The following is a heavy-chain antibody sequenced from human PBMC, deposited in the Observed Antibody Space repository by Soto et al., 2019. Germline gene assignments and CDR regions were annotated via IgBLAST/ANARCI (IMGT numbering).Heavy chain of an antibody. CDR3: ARDLSYGSGSYYRVHYGMDV. J-gene: IGHJ6*04. CDR2: ISSSSSYI. CDR1: GFTFSSYS. V-gene: IGHV3-21*01. Sequence: GGSLRLSCAASGFTFSSYSMNWVRQAPGKGLEWVSSISSSSSYIYYADSVKGRFTISRDNAKNSLYLQMNSLRAEDTAVYYCARDLSYGSGSYYRVHYGMDVWGEGTTVTVSS. D-gene: IGHD3-10*01.